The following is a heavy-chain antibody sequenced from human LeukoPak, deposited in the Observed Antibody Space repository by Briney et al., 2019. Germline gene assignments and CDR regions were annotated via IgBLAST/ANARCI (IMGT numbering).Heavy chain of an antibody. D-gene: IGHD1-14*01. J-gene: IGHJ5*02. Sequence: XXVRPPXGXXXEWIGEIYHSWSINYNPSLKSRVTISVDTSKNQFSLKLSSVTAADTGVYYCARDSGYKDPFDPWGQGTLVTVSS. V-gene: IGHV4-4*02. CDR3: ARDSGYKDPFDP. CDR2: IYHSWSI.